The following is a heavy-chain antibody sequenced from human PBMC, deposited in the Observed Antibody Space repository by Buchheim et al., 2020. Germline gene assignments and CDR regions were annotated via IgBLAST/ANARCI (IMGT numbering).Heavy chain of an antibody. J-gene: IGHJ6*02. V-gene: IGHV3-74*01. Sequence: QLVESGGGLVQPGGSLRLSCAASGFTFSNFWMHWVRQAPGKGLVWVSRTDSDGSSTDYADSVKGRFXISSGNAKNKLYLQMNSLRPEDTAVYFCVRDWYGMDVWGRGTT. CDR2: TDSDGSST. CDR3: VRDWYGMDV. CDR1: GFTFSNFW.